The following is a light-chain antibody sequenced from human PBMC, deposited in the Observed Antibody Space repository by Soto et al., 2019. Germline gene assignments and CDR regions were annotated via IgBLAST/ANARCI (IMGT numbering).Light chain of an antibody. CDR1: SSDVGGYNY. CDR3: SSYTSSSTLVV. J-gene: IGLJ2*01. V-gene: IGLV2-14*01. CDR2: DVS. Sequence: QSVLTQPASVSGSPGQSITISCTGTSSDVGGYNYVSWYQQHPGKAPKLMIYDVSNRPSGVSNRFSGSKSGNTASLTISGLQAEDEDDDYCSSYTSSSTLVVFGGGTKVTVL.